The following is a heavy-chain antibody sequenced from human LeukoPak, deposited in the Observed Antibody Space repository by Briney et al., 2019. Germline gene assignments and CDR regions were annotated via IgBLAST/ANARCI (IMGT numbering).Heavy chain of an antibody. CDR3: STDEWA. CDR2: IKSKTDGGTT. Sequence: GGSLRLSCAASRFTFSDAWMSWVRQAPGKGLEWVGRIKSKTDGGTTDYPEPVKGRFTISRDDSKNTLYLQMNSLKTEDTAVYYCSTDEWAWGQGTLVAVSS. V-gene: IGHV3-15*01. J-gene: IGHJ5*02. D-gene: IGHD2-8*01. CDR1: RFTFSDAW.